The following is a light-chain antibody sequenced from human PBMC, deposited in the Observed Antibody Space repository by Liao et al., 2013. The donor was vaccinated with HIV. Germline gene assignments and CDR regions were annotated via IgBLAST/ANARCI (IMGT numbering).Light chain of an antibody. J-gene: IGLJ2*01. Sequence: SYELTQPPSVSVSPGQTATITCYGVYLEDKHVCWYQQRPGQSPVLVMYQNTKRPSGIPERFSGSNSGNTATLTISGTQAMDEADYFCQAWDRSADVVFGGGTKLTVL. V-gene: IGLV3-1*01. CDR2: QNT. CDR1: YLEDKH. CDR3: QAWDRSADVV.